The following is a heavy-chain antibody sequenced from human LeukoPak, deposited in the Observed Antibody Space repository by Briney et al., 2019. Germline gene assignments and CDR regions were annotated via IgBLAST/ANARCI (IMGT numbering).Heavy chain of an antibody. V-gene: IGHV4-59*01. CDR1: GGSISSYY. Sequence: SETLSLTCTVSGGSISSYYWSWIRQPPGKGLEWIGYIYYSGSTNYNPSLKRRVTISVDTSKNQFSLKLSSVTAADTAVYYCARDRLRGVYFDYWGQGTLVTVSS. J-gene: IGHJ4*02. CDR3: ARDRLRGVYFDY. D-gene: IGHD3-10*01. CDR2: IYYSGST.